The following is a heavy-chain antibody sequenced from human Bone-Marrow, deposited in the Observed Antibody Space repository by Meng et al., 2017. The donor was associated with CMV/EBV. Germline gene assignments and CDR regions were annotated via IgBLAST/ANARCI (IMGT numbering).Heavy chain of an antibody. CDR2: IKSKTVGGTT. D-gene: IGHD2-2*02. J-gene: IGHJ3*02. CDR3: RRGYTDAFDI. V-gene: IGHV3-15*01. Sequence: GESLKISCAASGFTFSNAWMSWVRQAPGKGLEWVGRIKSKTVGGTTDYAAPVKGRFTISRDDSKNTLYLQMNSLKTEDTAVYYCRRGYTDAFDIWGQGTMVTVSS. CDR1: GFTFSNAW.